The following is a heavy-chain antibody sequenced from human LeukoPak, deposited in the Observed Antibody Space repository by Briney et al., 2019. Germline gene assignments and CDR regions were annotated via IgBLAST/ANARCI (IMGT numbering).Heavy chain of an antibody. D-gene: IGHD2-15*01. J-gene: IGHJ4*02. V-gene: IGHV3-74*01. CDR2: INSDGSST. CDR3: LVQCSGGSCSFFDY. Sequence: GGSLRLSCAASGFTFSSYWMHWVRQAPGKGLVWVSRINSDGSSTSYADSVKGRFTISRDNAKNRLYLQMNSLRAEDTAVYYCLVQCSGGSCSFFDYWGQGTLVTVSS. CDR1: GFTFSSYW.